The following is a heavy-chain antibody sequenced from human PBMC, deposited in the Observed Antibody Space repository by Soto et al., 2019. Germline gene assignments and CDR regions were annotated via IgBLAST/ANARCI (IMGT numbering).Heavy chain of an antibody. V-gene: IGHV3-23*01. Sequence: GGSLRLSCAASGFTFNSYVMTWVRQAPGEGLEWVSSISRSGRGSAYYADSVKGRFTISRDNSENTLFLQMNNLRDEDTALYYCARGRYLDSSDYWVANLPFDHWGLGTMVTVSS. J-gene: IGHJ4*02. CDR3: ARGRYLDSSDYWVANLPFDH. D-gene: IGHD3-22*01. CDR1: GFTFNSYV. CDR2: ISRSGRGSA.